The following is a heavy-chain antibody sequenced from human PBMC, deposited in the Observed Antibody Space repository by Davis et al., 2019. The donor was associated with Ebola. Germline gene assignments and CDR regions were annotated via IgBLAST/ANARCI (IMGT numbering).Heavy chain of an antibody. D-gene: IGHD3-3*01. CDR2: IYYSGST. V-gene: IGHV4-59*01. CDR1: GGSISSYY. Sequence: MPSETLSLTCTVSGGSISSYYWSWIRQPPGKGLEWIGYIYYSGSTNYNPSLKSRVTISVDTSKNQFSLKLSSVTAADTAVYYCARSTIFGVVTKYDYWGQGTLVTVSS. J-gene: IGHJ4*02. CDR3: ARSTIFGVVTKYDY.